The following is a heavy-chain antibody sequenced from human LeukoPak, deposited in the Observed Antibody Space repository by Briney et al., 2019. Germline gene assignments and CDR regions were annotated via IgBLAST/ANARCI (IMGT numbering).Heavy chain of an antibody. J-gene: IGHJ4*02. CDR3: ARTSVAGTEYFDY. D-gene: IGHD6-19*01. CDR1: GFTFSSYA. V-gene: IGHV3-23*01. CDR2: ISGSGGST. Sequence: GSLRLSCAASGFTFSSYAMSWVRQAPGKGLEWVSAISGSGGSTYYADSVKGRFTISRDNSKNTLYLQMNSLRAEDTAVYYCARTSVAGTEYFDYWGQGTLVTVSS.